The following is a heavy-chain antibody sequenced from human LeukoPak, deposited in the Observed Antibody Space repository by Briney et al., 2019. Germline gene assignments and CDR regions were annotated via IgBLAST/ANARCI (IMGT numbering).Heavy chain of an antibody. V-gene: IGHV3-30-3*01. J-gene: IGHJ4*02. CDR3: ARDYLLWFGELSLFFDY. CDR1: GFTFSSYA. D-gene: IGHD3-10*01. CDR2: ISYDGSNK. Sequence: GGSLRLSCAASGFTFSSYAMHWVRQAPGKGLEWVAVISYDGSNKYYADSVKGRFTIPRDNSKNTLHLQMNSLRAEDTAVYYCARDYLLWFGELSLFFDYWGQGTLVTVSS.